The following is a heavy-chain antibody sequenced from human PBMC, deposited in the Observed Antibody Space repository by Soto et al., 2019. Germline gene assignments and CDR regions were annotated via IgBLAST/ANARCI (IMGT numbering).Heavy chain of an antibody. Sequence: GGSLRLSCAASGFTFSSYAMSWVRQAPGKGLEWVSAISGSGGSTYYADSVKGRFTISRDNSKNTLYLQMNSLRAEDTAVYYCALFRKGFGVPQYGFDPWGQGTLVTVSS. CDR1: GFTFSSYA. CDR2: ISGSGGST. D-gene: IGHD3-3*01. CDR3: ALFRKGFGVPQYGFDP. V-gene: IGHV3-23*01. J-gene: IGHJ5*02.